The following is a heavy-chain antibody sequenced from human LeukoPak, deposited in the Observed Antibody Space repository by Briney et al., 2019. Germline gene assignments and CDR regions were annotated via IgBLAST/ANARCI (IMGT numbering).Heavy chain of an antibody. D-gene: IGHD3-22*01. V-gene: IGHV4-38-2*02. CDR1: GYSISSGYY. Sequence: PSETLSLTCTVSGYSISSGYYWGWIRQPPGKGLEWIGSIYHSGSTYYNPSLKSRVTISVDTSKNQFSLKLSSVTAADTAVYYCARGYYDSSGYYGPPDYWGQGSLVTVSS. J-gene: IGHJ4*02. CDR2: IYHSGST. CDR3: ARGYYDSSGYYGPPDY.